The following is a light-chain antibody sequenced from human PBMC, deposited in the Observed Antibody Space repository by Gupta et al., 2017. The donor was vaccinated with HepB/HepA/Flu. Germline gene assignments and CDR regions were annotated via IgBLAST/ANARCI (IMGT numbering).Light chain of an antibody. CDR3: QQRSHWPWA. V-gene: IGKV3-11*01. Sequence: EIVLTQSPATLSLSPGERATLSCRASQSVSSYLAWYQQKPGQAPRLLIYDASNRATGIPARFSGSGSGTDFTLTISSLEPEDLAVYYCQQRSHWPWAFGQGTRLEIK. J-gene: IGKJ5*01. CDR1: QSVSSY. CDR2: DAS.